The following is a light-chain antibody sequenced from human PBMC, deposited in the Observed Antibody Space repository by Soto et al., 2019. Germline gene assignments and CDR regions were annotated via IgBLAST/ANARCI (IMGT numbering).Light chain of an antibody. CDR3: QHYNDWRWT. J-gene: IGKJ1*01. V-gene: IGKV3-15*01. CDR2: AAS. Sequence: EIVMTQSPATLSVSPGEGATLSCRASQSISSKLAWYQQKPGQAPRLLIYAASTRATGVPARFSGSGSGTEFTLTISSLPSEDLAVYYCQHYNDWRWTFGQGTKVEIK. CDR1: QSISSK.